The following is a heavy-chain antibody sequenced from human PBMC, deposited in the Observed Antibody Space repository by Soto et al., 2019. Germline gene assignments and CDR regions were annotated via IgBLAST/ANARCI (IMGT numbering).Heavy chain of an antibody. V-gene: IGHV1-69*13. CDR2: IIPIFGTA. J-gene: IGHJ3*02. CDR1: GGTFSSYA. CDR3: ARAVTLRSSGWVLDAFDI. Sequence: SVKVSCKASGGTFSSYAISWVRQAPGQGLEWMGGIIPIFGTANYAQKFQGRVTITADESTSTAYMELSSLRSEDTAVYYCARAVTLRSSGWVLDAFDIWGQGTMVTVSS. D-gene: IGHD6-19*01.